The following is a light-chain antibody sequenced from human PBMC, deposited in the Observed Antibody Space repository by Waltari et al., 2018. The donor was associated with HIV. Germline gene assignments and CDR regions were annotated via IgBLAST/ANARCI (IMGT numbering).Light chain of an antibody. CDR1: QSIDSW. Sequence: DIQMTQSPSTLSVSVGDRVTITCRASQSIDSWLAWYQQKPGKAPNLLIYKASTLESGVPSRFSGSGSGTEFTLTISSLQPDDFATYYCQQYNSISWTFGQGTKVEIK. V-gene: IGKV1-5*03. CDR3: QQYNSISWT. J-gene: IGKJ1*01. CDR2: KAS.